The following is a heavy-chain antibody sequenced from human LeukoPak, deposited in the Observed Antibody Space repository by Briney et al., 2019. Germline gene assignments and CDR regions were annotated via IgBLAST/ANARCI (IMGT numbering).Heavy chain of an antibody. V-gene: IGHV3-7*01. D-gene: IGHD3-9*01. CDR2: IKEDGSDK. CDR3: ARGFDWLLASY. Sequence: GGSLRLSCAASGFTFSTSWMSWVRQAPGKGLEWVANIKEDGSDKYYVDSVKGRFIISKDNAKNSVYLQMNSLRVEDTAVYYCARGFDWLLASYWGQGTLVTVSS. J-gene: IGHJ4*02. CDR1: GFTFSTSW.